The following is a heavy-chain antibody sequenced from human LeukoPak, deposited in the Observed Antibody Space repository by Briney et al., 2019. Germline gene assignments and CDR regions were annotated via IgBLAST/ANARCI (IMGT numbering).Heavy chain of an antibody. CDR3: AKTEHIVVVTAIDADFDY. CDR2: ISSSGSTI. D-gene: IGHD2-21*02. CDR1: GFTFSSYE. J-gene: IGHJ4*02. Sequence: PGGSLRLSCAASGFTFSSYEMNWVRQAPGKGLEWVSYISSSGSTIYYADSVKGRFTISRDNSKNTLYLQMNSLRAEDTAVYYCAKTEHIVVVTAIDADFDYWGQGTLVTVSS. V-gene: IGHV3-48*03.